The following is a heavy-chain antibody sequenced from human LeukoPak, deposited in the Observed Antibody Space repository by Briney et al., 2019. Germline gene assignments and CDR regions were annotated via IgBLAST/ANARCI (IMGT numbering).Heavy chain of an antibody. CDR2: IKEDGSEK. J-gene: IGHJ6*02. Sequence: PGGSLRLSCVASGFTFSNYWMNWVRQAPGERPEWVANIKEDGSEKYYVDSVKGRFTISRDNAKNSLYLQMNSLRAEDTAVYYCARDHMSDYGGNPVGYYYYGMDVWGQGTTVTVSS. CDR1: GFTFSNYW. CDR3: ARDHMSDYGGNPVGYYYYGMDV. D-gene: IGHD4-23*01. V-gene: IGHV3-7*01.